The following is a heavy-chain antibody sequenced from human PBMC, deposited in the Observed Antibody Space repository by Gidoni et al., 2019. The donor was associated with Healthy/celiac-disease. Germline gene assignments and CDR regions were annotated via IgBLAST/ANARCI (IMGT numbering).Heavy chain of an antibody. CDR1: GFTFSSYA. CDR2: ISGIGGST. D-gene: IGHD3-10*01. CDR3: AKDQLLWFGELLYSSFDY. V-gene: IGHV3-23*01. J-gene: IGHJ4*02. Sequence: EVQLLESGGGLVQPGGSLRLSCAASGFTFSSYAMTCVRQAPGKGLEWVSAISGIGGSTYYADSVKGRFTISRDNSKNTLYLQMNSLRAEDTAVYYCAKDQLLWFGELLYSSFDYWGQGTLVTVSS.